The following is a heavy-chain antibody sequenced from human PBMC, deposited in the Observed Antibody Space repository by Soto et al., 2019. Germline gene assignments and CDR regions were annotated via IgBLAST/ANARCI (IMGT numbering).Heavy chain of an antibody. D-gene: IGHD3-10*01. J-gene: IGHJ4*02. CDR3: ATGSLYYYGSGGMWDS. Sequence: SETLSLTCLVSGGSMSSPNWWSWVRQAPGKGLEWIAEMHHSGATNYNPSLKSRVIISIDKSKNQLSLNLSSVTAADTAVYYCATGSLYYYGSGGMWDSWGRGALVTVS. V-gene: IGHV4-4*02. CDR1: GGSMSSPNW. CDR2: MHHSGAT.